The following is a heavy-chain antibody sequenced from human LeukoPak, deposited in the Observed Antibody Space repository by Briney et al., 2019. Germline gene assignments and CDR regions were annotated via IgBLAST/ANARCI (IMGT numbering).Heavy chain of an antibody. J-gene: IGHJ4*02. D-gene: IGHD1-1*01. V-gene: IGHV1-2*06. CDR1: GYTFTGYF. CDR2: ISPNSGGT. Sequence: GASVKVSCKASGYTFTGYFMHWVRQAPGQGLEWLGRISPNSGGTDYAQKFQGRVTMTRDTSINTAYMELSRLSSDDTAVYYCAREFNNNWPFDYWGQGTLVTVSS. CDR3: AREFNNNWPFDY.